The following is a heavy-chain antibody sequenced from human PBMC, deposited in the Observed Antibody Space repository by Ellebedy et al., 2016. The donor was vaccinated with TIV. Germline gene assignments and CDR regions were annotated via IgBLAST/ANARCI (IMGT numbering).Heavy chain of an antibody. V-gene: IGHV1-69*04. J-gene: IGHJ5*02. Sequence: AASVKVSCKASAGTFSSCGMSWVRQATGQGLEWMGRLIPIRGIPNYAQKFQGRGAITADKSTRTASMELRSLRSEDTAVYYCALDILTGYFIDLWGQGTLVTVSS. CDR2: LIPIRGIP. CDR3: ALDILTGYFIDL. D-gene: IGHD3-9*01. CDR1: AGTFSSCG.